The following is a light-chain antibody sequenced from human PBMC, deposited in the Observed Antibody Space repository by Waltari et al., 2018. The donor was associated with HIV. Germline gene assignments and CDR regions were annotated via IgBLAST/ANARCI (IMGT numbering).Light chain of an antibody. J-gene: IGLJ2*01. CDR1: SSNIGAGYD. CDR2: VNR. CDR3: QSYDSSLSGSV. Sequence: QSVLTQPPSVSGAPGQRVTISCTGSSSNIGAGYDVHWYQQLPGNAPKLLIDVNRNRPSGVPDRFSGSKSGTSASLAITGLQAEDEADYYCQSYDSSLSGSVFGGGTKLTVL. V-gene: IGLV1-40*01.